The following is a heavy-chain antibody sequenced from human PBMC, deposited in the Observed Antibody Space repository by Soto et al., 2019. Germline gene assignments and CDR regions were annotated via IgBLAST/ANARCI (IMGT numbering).Heavy chain of an antibody. CDR3: AREPNYFDY. V-gene: IGHV1-18*01. Sequence: QVQLVQSGAEVKKPGASVKVSCKASGYTFTSYGISGVRQAPGQGLEWMGWISAYNGNTKYEQKLQGRVTMTTATSTSTDYMELRSPRSDDTAVYYCAREPNYFDYWGQGTLVTVSS. CDR2: ISAYNGNT. J-gene: IGHJ4*02. CDR1: GYTFTSYG.